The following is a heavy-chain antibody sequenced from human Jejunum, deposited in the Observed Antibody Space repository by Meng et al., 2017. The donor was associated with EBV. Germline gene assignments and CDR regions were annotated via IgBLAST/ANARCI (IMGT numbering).Heavy chain of an antibody. J-gene: IGHJ5*02. V-gene: IGHV3-74*01. CDR3: ARDKPHNWFDP. CDR1: GFMFSNYW. Sequence: EGWLGESGGGLVQPGGSLRLSCAASGFMFSNYWMHWVRQVQGKGLVWVSRINNDGSDTIYADSVKGRFTTSRDNAKNTLYLQMNSLRIEDTAVYFCARDKPHNWFDPWGQGTLVTVSS. CDR2: INNDGSDT.